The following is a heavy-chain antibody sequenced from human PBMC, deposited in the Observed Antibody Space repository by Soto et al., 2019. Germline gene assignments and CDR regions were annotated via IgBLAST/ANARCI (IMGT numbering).Heavy chain of an antibody. Sequence: GGSLRLSCAASGFTFSSYGMHWVRQAPGKGLEWVAVISYDGSNKYYADSVKGRFTISRDNSKNTLYLQMNSLRAEDTAVYYCAKDPALRFLEWSPYFDYWGQGTLVTVSS. J-gene: IGHJ4*02. CDR3: AKDPALRFLEWSPYFDY. D-gene: IGHD3-3*01. CDR1: GFTFSSYG. CDR2: ISYDGSNK. V-gene: IGHV3-30*18.